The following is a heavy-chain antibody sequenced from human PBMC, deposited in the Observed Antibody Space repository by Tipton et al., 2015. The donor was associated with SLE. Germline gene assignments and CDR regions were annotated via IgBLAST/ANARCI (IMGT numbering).Heavy chain of an antibody. CDR1: GGSLSGYY. D-gene: IGHD1-7*01. CDR3: ARWNFVTTTGGCDI. Sequence: TLSLTCAVYGGSLSGYYWSWIRQPPGKGPECIGYIYHTGSTRPNPSLESRVTMSVDTSKNQFSLTLSSVTAADTAIYYCARWNFVTTTGGCDIWGQGTMFTVSS. CDR2: IYHTGST. V-gene: IGHV4-34*11. J-gene: IGHJ3*02.